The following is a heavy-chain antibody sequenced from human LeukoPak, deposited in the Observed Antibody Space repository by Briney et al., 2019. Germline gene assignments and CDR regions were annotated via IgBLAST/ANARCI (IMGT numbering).Heavy chain of an antibody. D-gene: IGHD1-26*01. J-gene: IGHJ6*03. V-gene: IGHV4-38-2*02. Sequence: SETLSLTCTVSGYSISSGYYWGWIRQPPGKGLEWIGSIYHSGSTYYNPSLKSRVTISVDTSKNQFSLKLISVTAADTAVYYCARDGGSYYPYYYYYYMDVWGKGTTVTVSS. CDR3: ARDGGSYYPYYYYYYMDV. CDR1: GYSISSGYY. CDR2: IYHSGST.